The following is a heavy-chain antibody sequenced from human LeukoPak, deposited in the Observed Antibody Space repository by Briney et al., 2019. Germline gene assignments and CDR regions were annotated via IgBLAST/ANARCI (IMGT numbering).Heavy chain of an antibody. V-gene: IGHV4-59*01. CDR2: IYYSGTT. D-gene: IGHD2-21*02. CDR1: GGSISSYY. J-gene: IGHJ4*02. CDR3: ARVESVVTTTRIGFDE. Sequence: SETLSLTCSVSGGSISSYYWSWVRQPPGKGGEGIGYIYYSGTTIYNPSLKSRFTMSLDTPKDQFSLELTSVTAADTAFYYCARVESVVTTTRIGFDEGGQGMLVTVSS.